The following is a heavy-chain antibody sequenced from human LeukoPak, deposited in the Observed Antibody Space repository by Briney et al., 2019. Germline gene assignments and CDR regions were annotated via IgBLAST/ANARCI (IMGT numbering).Heavy chain of an antibody. CDR3: TRSGYRHPYHFDS. CDR2: LYTGGGT. CDR1: GFTFSSYW. Sequence: GGSLRLSCAASGFTFSSYWMSWVRQAPGKGLEWVSVLYTGGGTDHADSVKGRFTISRDNSKNTLSLQMNSLRAEDTAIYYCTRSGYRHPYHFDSWGQGTLVTVSS. J-gene: IGHJ4*02. V-gene: IGHV3-53*01. D-gene: IGHD3-22*01.